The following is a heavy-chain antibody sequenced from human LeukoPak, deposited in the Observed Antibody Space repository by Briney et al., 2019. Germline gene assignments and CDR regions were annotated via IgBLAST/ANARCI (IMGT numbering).Heavy chain of an antibody. V-gene: IGHV3-48*03. Sequence: GGSLRLSCAASGFTFSNYEMNWVRQAPGKGLEWISYISSSGTTTHFADSVKRRFTISRDNAKNSLYLQMNSLRAEDTAVYYCARESTGRSIDYWGQGTLVTVSS. D-gene: IGHD4-11*01. CDR3: ARESTGRSIDY. CDR2: ISSSGTTT. CDR1: GFTFSNYE. J-gene: IGHJ4*02.